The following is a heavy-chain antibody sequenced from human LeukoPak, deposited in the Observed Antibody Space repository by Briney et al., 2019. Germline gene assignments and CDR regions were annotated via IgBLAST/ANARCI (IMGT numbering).Heavy chain of an antibody. Sequence: GGSLRLSCXTSGFTFSSYSMNWVRQAPGKGLEWVSSISSSSSYIYYADSVKGRFTISRDNAKNSLYLQMNSLRAEDTAVYYCARNYSSSDYYYYYMDVWGKGTTVTVSS. CDR3: ARNYSSSDYYYYYMDV. D-gene: IGHD6-6*01. CDR1: GFTFSSYS. J-gene: IGHJ6*03. CDR2: ISSSSSYI. V-gene: IGHV3-21*01.